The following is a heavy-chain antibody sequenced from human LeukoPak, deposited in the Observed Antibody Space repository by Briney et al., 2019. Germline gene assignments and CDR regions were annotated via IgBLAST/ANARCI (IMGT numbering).Heavy chain of an antibody. V-gene: IGHV3-11*01. CDR3: ARSLYGDYNYYYYYGMDV. Sequence: GGSLRLSCAASGFTFSDYYMSWIRQAPGKGLEWVSYISSSGSTIYYADSVKGRFTISRDNAKNSLYLQMNSLRAEDTAVYYCARSLYGDYNYYYYYGMDVWGQGTTVTVSS. CDR1: GFTFSDYY. J-gene: IGHJ6*02. D-gene: IGHD4-17*01. CDR2: ISSSGSTI.